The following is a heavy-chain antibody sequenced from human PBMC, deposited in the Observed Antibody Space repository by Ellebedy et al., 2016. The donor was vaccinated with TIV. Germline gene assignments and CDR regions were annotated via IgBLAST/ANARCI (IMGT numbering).Heavy chain of an antibody. CDR3: ARDLIVVVPAANYYYYYGMDV. CDR2: ISSNSTTI. J-gene: IGHJ6*02. D-gene: IGHD2-2*01. CDR1: GFTFSSYT. Sequence: GESLKISCAASGFTFSSYTMNWVRQAPGKGLEWVSYISSNSTTIYYADSVKGRFTISRDNAKNSLYLQMNSLRAEDTAVYYCARDLIVVVPAANYYYYYGMDVWGQGTTVTVSS. V-gene: IGHV3-48*01.